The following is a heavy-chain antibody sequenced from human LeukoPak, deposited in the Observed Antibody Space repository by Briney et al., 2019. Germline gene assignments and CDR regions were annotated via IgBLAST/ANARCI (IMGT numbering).Heavy chain of an antibody. CDR3: ARTHSDYDSSGLDY. J-gene: IGHJ4*02. Sequence: GGSLRLSCAASGFTFSTYTMNWVRQAPGKGLEWVSSISTSSSYLYYADSVKGRFTISRDNAKNSLYLQMNSLRAEDTAVYYCARTHSDYDSSGLDYWGQGTLVTVSS. CDR2: ISTSSSYL. V-gene: IGHV3-21*01. D-gene: IGHD3-22*01. CDR1: GFTFSTYT.